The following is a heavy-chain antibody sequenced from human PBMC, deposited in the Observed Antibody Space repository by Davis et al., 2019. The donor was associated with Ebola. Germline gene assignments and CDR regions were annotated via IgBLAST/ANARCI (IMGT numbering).Heavy chain of an antibody. CDR2: ISAYNGNT. Sequence: AASVKVSCKASGYTFTRYCISWVRQAPGQGLEWMGWISAYNGNTNYAQNLQGRVTMTTDTSTSTAYMEVRSLRYDDTAVYYCARAVTMVLPSGWFDPWGQGTLVTVSP. CDR1: GYTFTRYC. V-gene: IGHV1-18*01. D-gene: IGHD3-10*01. CDR3: ARAVTMVLPSGWFDP. J-gene: IGHJ5*02.